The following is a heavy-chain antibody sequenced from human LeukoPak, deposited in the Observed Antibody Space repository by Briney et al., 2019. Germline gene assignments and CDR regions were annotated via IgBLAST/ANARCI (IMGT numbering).Heavy chain of an antibody. Sequence: GGSLRLSCAASGFTFSSYSMNWVRQAPGKGLEWVSYIGSSSSTIYYADSVKGRFTISRDNAKNSLYLQMNSLRAEDTAMYYCARGRITMIDWSQGTLVTVSS. J-gene: IGHJ4*02. CDR2: IGSSSSTI. V-gene: IGHV3-48*04. CDR3: ARGRITMID. CDR1: GFTFSSYS. D-gene: IGHD3-22*01.